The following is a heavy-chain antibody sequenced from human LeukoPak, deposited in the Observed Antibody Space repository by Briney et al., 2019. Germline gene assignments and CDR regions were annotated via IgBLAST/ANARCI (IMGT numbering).Heavy chain of an antibody. CDR2: INPNSGDT. Sequence: GASVKVSFKASGYTFTAYYIHWVRQAPGQGLEWMGWINPNSGDTNYAQKFQGRVTMTRDTSITTAYMDLSRLKSDDTAVYYCARASVENTLRIDDYWGQGTLVTVSS. CDR1: GYTFTAYY. D-gene: IGHD2-15*01. CDR3: ARASVENTLRIDDY. V-gene: IGHV1-2*02. J-gene: IGHJ4*02.